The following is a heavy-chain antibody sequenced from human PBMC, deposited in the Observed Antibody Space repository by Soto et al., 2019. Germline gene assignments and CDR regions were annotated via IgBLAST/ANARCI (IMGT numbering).Heavy chain of an antibody. CDR2: MNPNSGNT. V-gene: IGHV1-8*01. D-gene: IGHD3-3*01. Sequence: ASVKVSCKASGYTFTSYDINWVRQATGQGLEWMGWMNPNSGNTGYAQKFQGRVTMTRNTSISTAYMELSSLRSEDTAVYYCARAVLEPSNYYYYYMDVWGKGNTVTVSS. CDR3: ARAVLEPSNYYYYYMDV. CDR1: GYTFTSYD. J-gene: IGHJ6*03.